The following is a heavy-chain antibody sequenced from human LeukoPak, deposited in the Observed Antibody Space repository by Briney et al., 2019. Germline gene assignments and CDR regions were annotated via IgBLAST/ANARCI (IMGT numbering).Heavy chain of an antibody. Sequence: GGSLRLSCAASVFTFSSYAMSWVRQAPGKGLEWVSAISGSGGSTYYADSVKGRFTISRDNSKNTLYLQMNSLRAEDTAVYYCAKPIGGEPGEIAVGWGQGTLVTVSS. CDR3: AKPIGGEPGEIAVG. D-gene: IGHD3-16*01. J-gene: IGHJ4*02. CDR1: VFTFSSYA. CDR2: ISGSGGST. V-gene: IGHV3-23*01.